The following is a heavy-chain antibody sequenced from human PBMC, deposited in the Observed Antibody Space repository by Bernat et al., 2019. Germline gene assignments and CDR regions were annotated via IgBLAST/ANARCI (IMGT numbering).Heavy chain of an antibody. V-gene: IGHV3-23*04. Sequence: EVQLVESGGGLVQPGGSLRLSCAASGFTFSNYALTWVRQAPGKGLEWVSTISGSGGDTYYADSVKGRFTSSRDNSKNTLYLQMNSLRAEDTAVYYCARGTSTSAPYMDVWGKGTTVTVSS. J-gene: IGHJ6*03. CDR2: ISGSGGDT. CDR3: ARGTSTSAPYMDV. CDR1: GFTFSNYA.